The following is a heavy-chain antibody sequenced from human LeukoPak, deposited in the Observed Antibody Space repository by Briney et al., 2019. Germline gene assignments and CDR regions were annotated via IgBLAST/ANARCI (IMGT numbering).Heavy chain of an antibody. CDR1: GYNFASYT. J-gene: IGHJ4*02. Sequence: GASVNVSCKSSGYNFASYTMHWLRHAPRQSPEWMGSINGDNGNTKYSEKFQGRVTFTRDTSASSAYMELSRLRSGDTAVYSCARSSSGTYQYWGQGTLVTVST. CDR2: INGDNGNT. V-gene: IGHV1-3*01. CDR3: ARSSSGTYQY. D-gene: IGHD3-10*01.